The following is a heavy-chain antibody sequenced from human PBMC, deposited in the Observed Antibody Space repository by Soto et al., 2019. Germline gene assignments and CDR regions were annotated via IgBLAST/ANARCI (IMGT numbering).Heavy chain of an antibody. CDR3: VRPDSTGYYSH. D-gene: IGHD3-9*01. CDR1: GYSFTNYW. CDR2: INPADSDT. V-gene: IGHV5-51*01. Sequence: PGETLKISCKGSGYSFTNYWIGWVRQMPGKGLEWMGIINPADSDTRYSPSFQGQVTVSVDKSISTAYLQGGSLKASDTAMYYCVRPDSTGYYSHWGQGTPVTVSS. J-gene: IGHJ4*02.